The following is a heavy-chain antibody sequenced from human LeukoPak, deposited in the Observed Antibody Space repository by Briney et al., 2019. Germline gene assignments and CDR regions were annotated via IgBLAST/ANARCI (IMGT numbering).Heavy chain of an antibody. Sequence: TGGSLRLSCAASGFTFSSYSMNWVRQAPGKGLEWVSSISSSSSYIYYADSVKGRFTISRDNAKNSLYLQMNSLRAEDTAVYYCARDRRGVVISYGMDVWGQGTTVTVSS. CDR1: GFTFSSYS. CDR2: ISSSSSYI. V-gene: IGHV3-21*01. CDR3: ARDRRGVVISYGMDV. D-gene: IGHD2-21*01. J-gene: IGHJ6*02.